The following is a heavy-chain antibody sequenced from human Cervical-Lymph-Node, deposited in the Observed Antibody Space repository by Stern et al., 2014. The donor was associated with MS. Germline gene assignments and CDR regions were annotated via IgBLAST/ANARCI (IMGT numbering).Heavy chain of an antibody. V-gene: IGHV1-69*06. CDR3: ARSRKASFRVGVQERDYHALDV. CDR2: IIPIFDTP. Sequence: VQLVQSGAEVKKPGSSVKVSCKASGGTFSDYGISWVRQAPGPGLELMGGIIPIFDTPDYAHRFQHRVTITADRSPNTHHLQVSSLRSEDTAVYCCARSRKASFRVGVQERDYHALDVWGQGTTVTVSS. J-gene: IGHJ6*02. D-gene: IGHD3-3*01. CDR1: GGTFSDYG.